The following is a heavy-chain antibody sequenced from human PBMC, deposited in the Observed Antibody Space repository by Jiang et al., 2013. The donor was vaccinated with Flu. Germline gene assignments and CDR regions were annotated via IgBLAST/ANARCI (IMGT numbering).Heavy chain of an antibody. CDR2: IYPGDSDT. CDR3: ARHDILEWLGPGWFDP. J-gene: IGHJ5*02. D-gene: IGHD3-3*01. CDR1: GYSFTSYW. V-gene: IGHV5-51*01. Sequence: GAEVKKPGESLKISCKGSGYSFTSYWIGWVRQMPGKGLEWMGIIYPGDSDTRYSPSFQGQVTISADKSISTAYLQWSSLKASDTAMYYCARHDILEWLGPGWFDPWGQGTLVTVSS.